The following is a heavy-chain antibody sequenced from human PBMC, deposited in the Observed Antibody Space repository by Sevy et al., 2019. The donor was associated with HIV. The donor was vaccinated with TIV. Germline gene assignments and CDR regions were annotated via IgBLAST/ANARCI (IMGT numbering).Heavy chain of an antibody. D-gene: IGHD3-10*01. V-gene: IGHV3-23*01. CDR2: ISAIGKAA. CDR1: GFNLTNYA. Sequence: GGSLRLSCTAPGFNLTNYAMSWVRQAPGMGLEWVSGISAIGKAAFHRDSVQGRFIISKDNIKNSLYLDMNILSPEDTALYYCALRRGVRGVFGNLDIDVWGQGTTVTVSS. J-gene: IGHJ6*02. CDR3: ALRRGVRGVFGNLDIDV.